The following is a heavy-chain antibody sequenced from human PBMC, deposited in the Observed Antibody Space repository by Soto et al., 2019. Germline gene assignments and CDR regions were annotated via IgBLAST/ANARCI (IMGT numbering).Heavy chain of an antibody. J-gene: IGHJ4*02. D-gene: IGHD3-10*01. CDR1: GGSISSSSYY. CDR3: ARPYGSGSYYYFDY. Sequence: SETLSLTCTVSGGSISSSSYYWGWIRQPPGKGLEWIGSIYYSGSTYYNPSLKSRVTISVDTSKNQFSLKLSSVTAADTAVYYCARPYGSGSYYYFDYWGQGTLVTVSS. CDR2: IYYSGST. V-gene: IGHV4-39*01.